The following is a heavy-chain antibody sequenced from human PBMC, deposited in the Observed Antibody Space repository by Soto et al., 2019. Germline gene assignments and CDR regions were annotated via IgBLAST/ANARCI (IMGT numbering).Heavy chain of an antibody. CDR1: GFSFSSFA. V-gene: IGHV3-23*01. CDR2: ISGSADST. Sequence: PGGSLRLSCAASGFSFSSFAMNWVRQAPGKGLEWVSIISGSADSTVYADSVKGRFTISRDNSKNTLYLQMNSLRAEDTAVYYCARDLSGDYGALDTWGQGTMVTVSS. D-gene: IGHD4-17*01. J-gene: IGHJ3*02. CDR3: ARDLSGDYGALDT.